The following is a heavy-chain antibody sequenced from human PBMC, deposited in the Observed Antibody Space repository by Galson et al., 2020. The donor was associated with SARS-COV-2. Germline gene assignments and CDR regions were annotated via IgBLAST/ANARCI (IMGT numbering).Heavy chain of an antibody. V-gene: IGHV4-4*07. CDR2: IYTSGRT. J-gene: IGHJ5*02. Sequence: ETSETLSLTCTVPGGSISSYYWSWIRQPAGKGLEWIGRIYTSGRTNYNPSLKSRVTMSVDTSKNQFSLKLSSVTAADTAVYYCARDLNGGYYYDSKHWFDPWGQGTLVTVSS. D-gene: IGHD3-22*01. CDR1: GGSISSYY. CDR3: ARDLNGGYYYDSKHWFDP.